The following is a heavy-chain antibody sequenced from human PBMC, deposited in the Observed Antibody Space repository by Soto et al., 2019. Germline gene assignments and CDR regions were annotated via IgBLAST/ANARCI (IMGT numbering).Heavy chain of an antibody. Sequence: LTCAVSGGSISSSNWWNWVRQPPGKGLEWIGEIHHSGSTNYNPSLKSRVTISVDKSKNQFSLKLNSVTAADTAVYYCARVRQGCSSTSCYFDPWGQGTLVTVSS. CDR1: GGSISSSNW. J-gene: IGHJ5*02. CDR2: IHHSGST. V-gene: IGHV4-4*02. CDR3: ARVRQGCSSTSCYFDP. D-gene: IGHD2-2*01.